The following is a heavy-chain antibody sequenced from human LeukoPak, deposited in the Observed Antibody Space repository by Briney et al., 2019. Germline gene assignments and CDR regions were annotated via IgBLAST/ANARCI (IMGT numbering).Heavy chain of an antibody. Sequence: SETLSLTCAVSGYSISSGYYWGWIRQPPGKGLEWIGSTYHSGSTYYNPSLKSRVTISVDTSKNQFSLKLSSVTAADTAVYYCARAYDYVWGSYRYRDDWYFDLWGRGTLVTVSS. CDR3: ARAYDYVWGSYRYRDDWYFDL. V-gene: IGHV4-38-2*01. CDR2: TYHSGST. CDR1: GYSISSGYY. D-gene: IGHD3-16*02. J-gene: IGHJ2*01.